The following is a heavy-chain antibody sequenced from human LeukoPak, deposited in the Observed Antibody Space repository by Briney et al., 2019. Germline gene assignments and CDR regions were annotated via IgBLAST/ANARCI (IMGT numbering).Heavy chain of an antibody. D-gene: IGHD6-25*01. V-gene: IGHV4-34*01. CDR3: ARGQLRLSN. J-gene: IGHJ4*02. Sequence: PSETLSLTCAVYGGSFNGYYWTWIRQPPGKGLEWIGEINHSGSTNYNPSLKSRVTISVDTSKNQFSLKLNSVPAADTAVYYCARGQLRLSNWGQGSLVIVSS. CDR2: INHSGST. CDR1: GGSFNGYY.